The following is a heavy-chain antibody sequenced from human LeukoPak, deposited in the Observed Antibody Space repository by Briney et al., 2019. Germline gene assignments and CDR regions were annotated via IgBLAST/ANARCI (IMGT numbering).Heavy chain of an antibody. CDR1: GGSISSYF. CDR2: IYSSGST. J-gene: IGHJ4*02. D-gene: IGHD2-21*02. V-gene: IGHV4-4*07. CDR3: PRGPGYCGGDCYALGY. Sequence: SETLSLTCTVSGGSISSYFWSWIRQPAGKGLEWIGRIYSSGSTNYNPSLKSRVTMSVDTSKNQFSLKLSSLTAADTAVYYCPRGPGYCGGDCYALGYWGQGTLVTVSS.